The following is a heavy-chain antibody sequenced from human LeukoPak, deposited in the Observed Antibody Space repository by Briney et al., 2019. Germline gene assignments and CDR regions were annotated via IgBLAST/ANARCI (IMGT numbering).Heavy chain of an antibody. CDR3: ARPGKYCSSTSCSPNDAFDI. D-gene: IGHD2-2*01. CDR2: MNPNTSNT. Sequence: GASVKVSCKASGYTFTSYGISWVRQAPGQGLEWMGWMNPNTSNTGYAQKFQGRVTMTRNTSISTAFMELSSLRSEDTAVYYCARPGKYCSSTSCSPNDAFDIWGQGTVVTVSS. CDR1: GYTFTSYG. J-gene: IGHJ3*02. V-gene: IGHV1-8*02.